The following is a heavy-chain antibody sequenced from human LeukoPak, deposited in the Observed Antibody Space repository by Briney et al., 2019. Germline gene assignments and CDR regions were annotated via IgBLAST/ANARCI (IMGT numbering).Heavy chain of an antibody. V-gene: IGHV1-46*01. CDR3: ARVRDGYNDAYDF. CDR2: IKPSGDNT. CDR1: GYSFTSYN. J-gene: IGHJ3*01. Sequence: ASVKVSCKTSGYSFTSYNLHWVRQAPGQRLEWMGIIKPSGDNTNNAQKLQGRVTMTSDTSTSTVYMELSSLKSEDTAVYYCARVRDGYNDAYDFWGQGTMVTVTS. D-gene: IGHD5-24*01.